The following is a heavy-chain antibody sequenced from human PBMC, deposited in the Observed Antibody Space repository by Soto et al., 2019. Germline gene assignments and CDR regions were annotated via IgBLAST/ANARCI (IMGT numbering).Heavy chain of an antibody. CDR3: AKGYWGDAFDI. CDR2: ISYDGPDK. Sequence: QMQLVESGGGVVQPGRSLRLSCAASGFTFSSYAMHWVRQAPGKGLEWVAVISYDGPDKNYADSVKGRFTISRDNSQNTLYLQMNSLRPEDTAVYYCAKGYWGDAFDIWGQWTMVTVSS. V-gene: IGHV3-30*18. J-gene: IGHJ3*02. CDR1: GFTFSSYA. D-gene: IGHD7-27*01.